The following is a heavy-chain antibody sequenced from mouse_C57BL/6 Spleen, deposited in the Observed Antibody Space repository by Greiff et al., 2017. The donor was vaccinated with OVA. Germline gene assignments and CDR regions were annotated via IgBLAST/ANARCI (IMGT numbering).Heavy chain of an antibody. V-gene: IGHV2-2*01. D-gene: IGHD2-12*01. J-gene: IGHJ1*03. Sequence: QVQLQQSGPGLVQPSQSLSITCTVSGFSLTSYGVHWVRQSPGKGLEWLGVIWSGGSTDYNAAFISRLSISKDKSKSQVFFKMNSLQADDTAVYYCARNYYSDWYFDVWGTGTTVTVSS. CDR1: GFSLTSYG. CDR2: IWSGGST. CDR3: ARNYYSDWYFDV.